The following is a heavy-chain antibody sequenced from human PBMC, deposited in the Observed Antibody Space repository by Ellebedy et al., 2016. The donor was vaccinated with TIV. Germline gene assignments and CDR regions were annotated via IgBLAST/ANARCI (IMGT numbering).Heavy chain of an antibody. Sequence: MPSETLSLTCTVSGASISSGDSYWSWIRQSPGKSLEWIGYTYYTGTTYYNPSLKSRVTISTDTSRNQVSLKLSSVTAADTAVYFCARLNRGLPPSFDFWGQGTLVTVSS. CDR2: TYYTGTT. D-gene: IGHD1-26*01. CDR1: GASISSGDSY. CDR3: ARLNRGLPPSFDF. J-gene: IGHJ4*02. V-gene: IGHV4-30-4*01.